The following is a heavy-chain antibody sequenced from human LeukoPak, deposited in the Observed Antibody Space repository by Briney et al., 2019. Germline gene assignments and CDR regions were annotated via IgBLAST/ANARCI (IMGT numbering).Heavy chain of an antibody. Sequence: SQTLSLTCAISGDSVSSNSAAWNWIRQSPSRGLEWLGRTYYRSKWYNDYAVSEKSRITINPDTSKNQFSLQLNSVTPEDTAVYYCARDSYSGSYPVGYFDYWGQGTLVTVSS. D-gene: IGHD1-26*01. J-gene: IGHJ4*02. CDR1: GDSVSSNSAA. CDR2: TYYRSKWYN. CDR3: ARDSYSGSYPVGYFDY. V-gene: IGHV6-1*01.